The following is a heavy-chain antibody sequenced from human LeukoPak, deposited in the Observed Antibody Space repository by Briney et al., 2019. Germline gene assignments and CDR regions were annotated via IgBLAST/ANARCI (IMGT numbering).Heavy chain of an antibody. D-gene: IGHD3-10*01. CDR3: ARAQSLLWFGELSEQNYYYYYGMDV. Sequence: GGSLRLSCAASGLTFSSYSMNWVRQAPGKGLEWVSSISSSSSYIYYADSVKGRFTISRDNAKNSLYLQMNSLRAEDTAVYYCARAQSLLWFGELSEQNYYYYYGMDVWGQGTTVTVSS. CDR1: GLTFSSYS. CDR2: ISSSSSYI. V-gene: IGHV3-21*01. J-gene: IGHJ6*02.